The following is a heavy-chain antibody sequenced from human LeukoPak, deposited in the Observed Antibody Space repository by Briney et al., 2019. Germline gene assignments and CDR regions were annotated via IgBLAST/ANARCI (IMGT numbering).Heavy chain of an antibody. CDR2: IYYSGST. J-gene: IGHJ6*02. CDR1: GGSISNYY. CDR3: ARDGRIAVAGFYYYYGMDV. V-gene: IGHV4-59*01. D-gene: IGHD6-19*01. Sequence: SETLSLTCTVSGGSISNYYWSWIRQPPGKGLEWIGYIYYSGSTNYNPSLKSRVIISVDTSKNQFSLKLSSVTAADTAMYYCARDGRIAVAGFYYYYGMDVWGQGTTVTVSS.